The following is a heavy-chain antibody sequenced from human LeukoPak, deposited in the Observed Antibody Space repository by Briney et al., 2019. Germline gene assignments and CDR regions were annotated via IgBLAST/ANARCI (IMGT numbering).Heavy chain of an antibody. D-gene: IGHD6-13*01. CDR1: GVSISSSNSY. J-gene: IGHJ6*03. CDR2: IYYSGST. V-gene: IGHV4-61*01. CDR3: AREWYSSSWGYMDV. Sequence: SETLSLTCTVSGVSISSSNSYWSWIRQPPGKGLEWIGYIYYSGSTNYNPSLKSRVTISVDTSKNQFSLKLSSVTAADTAVYYCAREWYSSSWGYMDVWGKGTTVTISS.